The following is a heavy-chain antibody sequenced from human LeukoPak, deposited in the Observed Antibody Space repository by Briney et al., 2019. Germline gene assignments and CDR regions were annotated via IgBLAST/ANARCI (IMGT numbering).Heavy chain of an antibody. CDR2: IYPGTSDT. Sequence: GESLKISCKASGYSFTDYWIGWVRQMPGKGLEWMGIIYPGTSDTKYSPSFQGHVTVSADKSISTAYLQWSSLKASDTAMYYCARRGYDSRGYHFYFDYWGQGTLVTVSS. CDR1: GYSFTDYW. J-gene: IGHJ4*02. V-gene: IGHV5-51*01. CDR3: ARRGYDSRGYHFYFDY. D-gene: IGHD3-22*01.